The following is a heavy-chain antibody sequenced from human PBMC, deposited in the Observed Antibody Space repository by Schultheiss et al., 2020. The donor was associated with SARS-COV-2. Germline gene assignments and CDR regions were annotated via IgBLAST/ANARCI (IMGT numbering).Heavy chain of an antibody. CDR3: ASGPSTQWMSLEMVGLTITDY. V-gene: IGHV3-30*01. CDR2: ISYDGSNK. J-gene: IGHJ4*02. D-gene: IGHD5-24*01. Sequence: GESLKISCAASGFTFSSYAMHWVRQAPGKGLEWVAVISYDGSNKYYADSVKGRFTISRDNSKNTLYLQMNSLRAEDTAVYYCASGPSTQWMSLEMVGLTITDYWGQGTLVTVSS. CDR1: GFTFSSYA.